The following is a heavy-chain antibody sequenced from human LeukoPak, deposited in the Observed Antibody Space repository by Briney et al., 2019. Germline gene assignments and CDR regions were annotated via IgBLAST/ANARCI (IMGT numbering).Heavy chain of an antibody. CDR1: GGSISSYY. CDR3: AREAGSSWSRGLDI. V-gene: IGHV4-4*07. Sequence: SETLSLTCTVSGGSISSYYWSWIRQPAGKGLEWIGRIYMSGSTNYNSSLKSRVNMSVDTSKNQFSLNLSSVTAADTAMYYCAREAGSSWSRGLDIWGQGTVVTASS. D-gene: IGHD6-13*01. CDR2: IYMSGST. J-gene: IGHJ3*02.